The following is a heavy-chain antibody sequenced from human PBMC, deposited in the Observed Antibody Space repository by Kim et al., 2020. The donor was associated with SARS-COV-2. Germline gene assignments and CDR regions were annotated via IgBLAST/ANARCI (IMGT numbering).Heavy chain of an antibody. D-gene: IGHD6-19*01. J-gene: IGHJ4*02. CDR2: IKQDGSDK. CDR1: GVTFSNYW. Sequence: GGSLRLSCAASGVTFSNYWMTWVRQAPGKGLEWVANIKQDGSDKYYLDSGKGRFTISRDNAKSSLYLQMNSLIDEDTAVYYCARGGGWLVDYWGRRTMVIVSS. V-gene: IGHV3-7*01. CDR3: ARGGGWLVDY.